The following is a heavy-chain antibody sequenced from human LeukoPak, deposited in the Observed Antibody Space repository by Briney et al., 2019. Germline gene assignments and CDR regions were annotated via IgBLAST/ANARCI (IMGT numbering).Heavy chain of an antibody. J-gene: IGHJ4*02. CDR2: INAANGNI. Sequence: ASVKVSCKASGYMFTNHGIHWVRQAPGQRLECMGWINAANGNIKYSPSFQGRVTFTGDISASTVYMEMSSLRSEDTALYYCARDGGGRYGTTLLDYWGQGTLVTISS. CDR1: GYMFTNHG. V-gene: IGHV1-3*01. CDR3: ARDGGGRYGTTLLDY. D-gene: IGHD2-15*01.